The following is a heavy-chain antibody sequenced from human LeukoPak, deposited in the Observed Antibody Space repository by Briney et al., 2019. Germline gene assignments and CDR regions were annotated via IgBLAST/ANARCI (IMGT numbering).Heavy chain of an antibody. Sequence: SETLSLTCAVYGGSFSGYYWSWIRQPPGKGLEWIGEINHSGSTNYNPSLKSRVTISVDTSENQFSLKLSSVTAADTAVYYCARLRWGSTYDFWSGYYSPYFDYWGQGTLVTVSS. CDR2: INHSGST. CDR3: ARLRWGSTYDFWSGYYSPYFDY. J-gene: IGHJ4*02. D-gene: IGHD3-3*01. V-gene: IGHV4-34*01. CDR1: GGSFSGYY.